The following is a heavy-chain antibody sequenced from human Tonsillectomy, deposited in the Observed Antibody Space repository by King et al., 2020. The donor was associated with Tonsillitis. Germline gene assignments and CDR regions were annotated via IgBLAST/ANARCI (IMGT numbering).Heavy chain of an antibody. CDR3: ASTGGQATPLGDFDY. J-gene: IGHJ4*02. CDR2: IKQDGSEK. D-gene: IGHD1-26*01. CDR1: GFIFSNYW. Sequence: VQLVESGGGLVQAGGSLKLSCAASGFIFSNYWMSWVRQAPGKGLEWVANIKQDGSEKYYVDSVKGRFTISRDNAKNSLFLQMNSLRAEDTAVYYCASTGGQATPLGDFDYWGQGTLVTVSS. V-gene: IGHV3-7*01.